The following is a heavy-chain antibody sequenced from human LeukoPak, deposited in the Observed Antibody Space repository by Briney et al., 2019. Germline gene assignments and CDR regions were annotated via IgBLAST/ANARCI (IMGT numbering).Heavy chain of an antibody. CDR1: GFTFSSYS. J-gene: IGHJ5*02. D-gene: IGHD6-13*01. CDR2: ISSGGTII. CDR3: ARVQKGIAAAGTGGGWFEP. V-gene: IGHV3-48*04. Sequence: AGGSLRLSCAASGFTFSSYSMNWVRQAPGKGLEWISYISSGGTIIYYADSVRGQFTISRDNAKKSLYLQMNSLRAEDTAVYYCARVQKGIAAAGTGGGWFEPWGQGTLVTVSA.